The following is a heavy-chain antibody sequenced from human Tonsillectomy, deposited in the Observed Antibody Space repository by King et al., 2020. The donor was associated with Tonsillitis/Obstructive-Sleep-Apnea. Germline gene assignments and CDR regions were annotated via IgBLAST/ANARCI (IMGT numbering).Heavy chain of an antibody. CDR3: ARDPLYGDYLSSYFDY. V-gene: IGHV1-69*12. CDR1: GGNFNTYG. J-gene: IGHJ4*02. D-gene: IGHD4-17*01. CDR2: IIPIFGST. Sequence: QLVQSGAEVRKPGSSVKVSCKASGGNFNTYGLNWVRQAPGQGLEWMGGIIPIFGSTTYAQKFQGRVTITADGSTSTSYMELSRLRSEDTAVYYCARDPLYGDYLSSYFDYWGQGTLVTVSS.